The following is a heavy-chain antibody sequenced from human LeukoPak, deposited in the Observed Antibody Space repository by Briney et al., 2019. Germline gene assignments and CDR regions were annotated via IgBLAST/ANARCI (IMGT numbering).Heavy chain of an antibody. CDR3: AKDGDPVHY. V-gene: IGHV3-30*18. CDR2: ISYERSIK. J-gene: IGHJ4*02. CDR1: GFTISSYG. Sequence: GRSLRLSCAASGFTISSYGMHWVRQAPGKGLEWVAAISYERSIKYYADSVKGRFTISRDKSKNTQYRQMNSMRAEDTAVYYSAKDGDPVHYWGQGTLVTVSS. D-gene: IGHD3-3*01.